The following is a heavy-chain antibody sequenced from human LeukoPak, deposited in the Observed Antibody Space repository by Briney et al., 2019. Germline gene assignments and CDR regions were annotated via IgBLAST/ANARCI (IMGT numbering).Heavy chain of an antibody. J-gene: IGHJ4*02. V-gene: IGHV1-2*02. CDR3: ARDPSDIVVVVAEYYFDY. Sequence: WASVKVSCKASGYTFTGYYMHWVRQAPGQGLEWMGWINPNSGGTNYAQKFQGRVTMTRDTSISTAYMELSRLRSDDTAVYYCARDPSDIVVVVAEYYFDYWGQGTLVTVSS. D-gene: IGHD2-15*01. CDR2: INPNSGGT. CDR1: GYTFTGYY.